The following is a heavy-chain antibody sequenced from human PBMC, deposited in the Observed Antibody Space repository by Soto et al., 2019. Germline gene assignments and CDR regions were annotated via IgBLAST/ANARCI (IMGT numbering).Heavy chain of an antibody. Sequence: PGGSLRLSCAASGFTFSSYWMSWVRQAPGKGLEWVANIKQDGSEKYYVDSVKGRFTISRDNAKNSLYLQMNSLRAEDTAVYYCARDFITMVGHYYYGMDVWGQGTTVTVSS. CDR1: GFTFSSYW. CDR2: IKQDGSEK. D-gene: IGHD3-10*01. CDR3: ARDFITMVGHYYYGMDV. J-gene: IGHJ6*02. V-gene: IGHV3-7*05.